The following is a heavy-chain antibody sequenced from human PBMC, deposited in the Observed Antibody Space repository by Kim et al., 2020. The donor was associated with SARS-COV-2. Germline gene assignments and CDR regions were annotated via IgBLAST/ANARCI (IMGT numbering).Heavy chain of an antibody. Sequence: ASVKVSCKASGYTFTSYAMNWVRQAPGQGLEWMGWINTNTGNPTYAQGFTGRFVFSLDTSVSTAYLQISSLKAEDTAVYYCARDRDLDVDIVATGRAGGDYWGQRTLVPV. CDR2: INTNTGNP. J-gene: IGHJ4*02. CDR1: GYTFTSYA. CDR3: ARDRDLDVDIVATGRAGGDY. V-gene: IGHV7-4-1*02. D-gene: IGHD5-12*01.